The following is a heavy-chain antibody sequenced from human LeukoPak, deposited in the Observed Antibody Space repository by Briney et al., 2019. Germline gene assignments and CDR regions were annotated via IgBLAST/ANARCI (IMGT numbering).Heavy chain of an antibody. J-gene: IGHJ4*02. Sequence: GGSLRLSCAASGFTFSSYAMSWVRQALGKGLEWVSAISGSGSSTYYADSVKGRFTISRDNSKNTLYLQMNTLRAEDTAVYYCAKAATGTTGGYWGQGTLVTVSS. CDR1: GFTFSSYA. CDR3: AKAATGTTGGY. CDR2: ISGSGSST. V-gene: IGHV3-23*01. D-gene: IGHD1-1*01.